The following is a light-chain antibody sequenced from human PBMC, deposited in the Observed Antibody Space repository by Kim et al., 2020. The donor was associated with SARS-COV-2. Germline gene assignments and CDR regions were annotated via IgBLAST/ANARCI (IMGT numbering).Light chain of an antibody. V-gene: IGLV3-1*01. Sequence: SYELTQPPSVSVSPGQTASITCSGDKLGDKYACWYQQKPGQPPVLVIYQDSKRPSGIPERFSGSNSGNTATLTISGTQAMDEADYYCQAWDSSTVVFGGGTQLTAL. CDR1: KLGDKY. J-gene: IGLJ2*01. CDR3: QAWDSSTVV. CDR2: QDS.